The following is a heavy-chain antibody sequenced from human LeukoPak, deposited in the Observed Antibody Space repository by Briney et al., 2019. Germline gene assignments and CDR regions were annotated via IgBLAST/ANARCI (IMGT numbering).Heavy chain of an antibody. CDR1: GGSISSYY. D-gene: IGHD3-22*01. J-gene: IGHJ4*02. V-gene: IGHV4-4*07. Sequence: PSETLSVTCTVSGGSISSYYWSWIRQPAGKGLEWIGRIYTSGSTNYNPSLKSRVTMSVDTSKNQFSLKLSSVTAADTAVYYCARDRYYYDSSGYYYLFDYWGQGTLVTVSS. CDR2: IYTSGST. CDR3: ARDRYYYDSSGYYYLFDY.